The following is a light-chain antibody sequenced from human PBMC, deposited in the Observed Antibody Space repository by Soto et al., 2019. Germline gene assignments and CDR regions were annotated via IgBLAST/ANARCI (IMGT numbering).Light chain of an antibody. CDR3: QQLNNYPLT. CDR1: QGIGSF. V-gene: IGKV1-9*01. Sequence: DIQLTQSPSFLSASVGDRVTITCRASQGIGSFLAWYQQKPGKAPKLLISAASTLQSGVPSRFSGGGSGTEFTLAISSLQPEDFATYYCQQLNNYPLTFGGGTKVEIK. CDR2: AAS. J-gene: IGKJ4*01.